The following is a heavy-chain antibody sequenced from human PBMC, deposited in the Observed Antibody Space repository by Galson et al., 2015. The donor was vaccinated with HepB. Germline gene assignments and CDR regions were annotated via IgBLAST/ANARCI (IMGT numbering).Heavy chain of an antibody. CDR3: AREYYYDSSGYYYYYYYYGMDV. CDR2: IWYDGSNK. CDR1: GFTFSSYG. V-gene: IGHV3-33*08. J-gene: IGHJ6*02. Sequence: LRLSCAASGFTFSSYGMHWVRQAPGKGLEWVAVIWYDGSNKYYADSVKGRFTISRDNSKNTLYLQMNSLRAEDTAVYYCAREYYYDSSGYYYYYYYYGMDVWGQGTTVTVSS. D-gene: IGHD3-22*01.